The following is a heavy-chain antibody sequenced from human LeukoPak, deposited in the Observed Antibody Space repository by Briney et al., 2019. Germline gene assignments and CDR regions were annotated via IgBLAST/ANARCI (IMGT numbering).Heavy chain of an antibody. Sequence: GGSLRLSCAASGFTFDDYAMHWVRQAPGKGLEWVSSISSRSTYKYYADSVKGRFTISRDNAKNSLYLQMNSLRAEDTAMFYCATSMAQDVDAFHIWGQGTMVTVSS. CDR3: ATSMAQDVDAFHI. CDR2: ISSRSTYK. D-gene: IGHD2-21*01. J-gene: IGHJ3*02. CDR1: GFTFDDYA. V-gene: IGHV3-21*01.